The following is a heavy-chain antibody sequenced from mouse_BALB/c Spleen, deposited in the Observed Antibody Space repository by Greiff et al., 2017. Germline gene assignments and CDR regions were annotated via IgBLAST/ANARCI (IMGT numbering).Heavy chain of an antibody. V-gene: IGHV5-4*02. D-gene: IGHD1-2*01. Sequence: EVQLVESGGGLVKPGGSLKLSCAASGFTFSDYYMYWVRQTPEKRLEWVATISDGGSYTYYPDSVKGRFTISRDNAKNNLYLQMSSLKSEDTAMYYCARKGSWGLYFDYWGQGTTLTVSS. CDR3: ARKGSWGLYFDY. J-gene: IGHJ2*01. CDR1: GFTFSDYY. CDR2: ISDGGSYT.